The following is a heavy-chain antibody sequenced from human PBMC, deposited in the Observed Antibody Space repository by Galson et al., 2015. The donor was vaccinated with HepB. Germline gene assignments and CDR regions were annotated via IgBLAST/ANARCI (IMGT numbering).Heavy chain of an antibody. V-gene: IGHV3-33*01. D-gene: IGHD6-13*01. CDR3: ARERINIADEGSALDI. CDR2: IWNDGSNK. Sequence: SLRLSCAASGLIFSTYGMHWVRQAPGKGLEWVAVIWNDGSNKKYADSVKGRFTVFRDNSNNVLYLQMNSLRVEDTAVYYCARERINIADEGSALDIWGQGTMVTVSS. J-gene: IGHJ3*02. CDR1: GLIFSTYG.